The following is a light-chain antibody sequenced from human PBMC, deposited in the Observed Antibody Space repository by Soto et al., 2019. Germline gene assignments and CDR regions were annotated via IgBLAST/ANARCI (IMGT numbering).Light chain of an antibody. CDR2: DAS. CDR3: KQYNDLRT. J-gene: IGKJ1*01. V-gene: IGKV1-5*01. Sequence: DIHMTQSPSTLSASVGDTVTITCRASQSISRFLAWYQQKPGTAPKLLIYDASDLASGVQSRFGGSGSGTEFTLTIRSLQPDDFAIYYCKQYNDLRTCGQGTKVDIK. CDR1: QSISRF.